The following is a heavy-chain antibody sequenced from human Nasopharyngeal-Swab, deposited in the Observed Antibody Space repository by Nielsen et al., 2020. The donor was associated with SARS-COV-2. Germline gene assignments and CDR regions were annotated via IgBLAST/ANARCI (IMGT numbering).Heavy chain of an antibody. Sequence: GESLKISCAASGFTFSSYAMSWVRQAPGKGLEWVSVTEIGGTTHYADSVKGRFSISRDSSTNTLYLQMNNMRAEDAAVYYCARDLGGGYCTTTNCPGSWGQGTRVTVSS. CDR3: ARDLGGGYCTTTNCPGS. V-gene: IGHV3-53*01. J-gene: IGHJ1*01. CDR2: TEIGGTT. CDR1: GFTFSSYA. D-gene: IGHD2-2*01.